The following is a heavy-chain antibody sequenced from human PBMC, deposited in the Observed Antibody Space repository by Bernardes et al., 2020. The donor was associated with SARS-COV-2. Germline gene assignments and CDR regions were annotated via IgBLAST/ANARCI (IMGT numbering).Heavy chain of an antibody. J-gene: IGHJ4*02. V-gene: IGHV4-59*01. CDR2: VFYNGFT. D-gene: IGHD6-13*01. Sequence: SETLSLTCTVSGGSISTYYWSWIRQIPGKGLEWIGYVFYNGFTNHNPSLESRVTISVDTSKNQFSLRLTSVTAADTAIYYCARDPIATGGTGLDKWGQGILVTVSS. CDR1: GGSISTYY. CDR3: ARDPIATGGTGLDK.